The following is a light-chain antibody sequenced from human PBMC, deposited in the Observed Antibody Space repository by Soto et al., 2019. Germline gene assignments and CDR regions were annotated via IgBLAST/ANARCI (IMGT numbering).Light chain of an antibody. CDR2: VAS. CDR3: QQYNKWPLS. V-gene: IGKV3-15*01. CDR1: QTVYSN. Sequence: EIVMTQSPATLSVPPGERATLSCRASQTVYSNLAWYQQKPGQAPRLLIYVASTRATGIPARFSASGSGTEFTLTISSLQSEDFAVYFCQQYNKWPLSFGGGTKVEIK. J-gene: IGKJ4*01.